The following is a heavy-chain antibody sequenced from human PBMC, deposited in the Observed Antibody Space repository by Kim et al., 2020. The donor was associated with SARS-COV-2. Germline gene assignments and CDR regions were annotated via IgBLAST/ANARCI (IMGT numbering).Heavy chain of an antibody. V-gene: IGHV3-64D*06. J-gene: IGHJ4*02. CDR3: VKEVWSGFLFDY. Sequence: YSADSVKGRFTSSRDNSKNTLYLQMSSLRAEDTAVYYCVKEVWSGFLFDYWGQGSLVTVSS. D-gene: IGHD3-3*01.